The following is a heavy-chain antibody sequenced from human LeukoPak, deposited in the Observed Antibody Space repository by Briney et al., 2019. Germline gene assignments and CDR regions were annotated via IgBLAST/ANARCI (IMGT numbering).Heavy chain of an antibody. D-gene: IGHD5-18*01. J-gene: IGHJ4*02. CDR1: GYTFTSYD. Sequence: ASVKVSCKASGYTFTSYDINWVRQATGQGLEWMGWMNPNSGNTGYAQKFQGRVTMTRNTSISTAYMELSSLRAEDTAVYYCARDGYSYGYMFAYWGQGTLVTVSS. CDR3: ARDGYSYGYMFAY. CDR2: MNPNSGNT. V-gene: IGHV1-8*01.